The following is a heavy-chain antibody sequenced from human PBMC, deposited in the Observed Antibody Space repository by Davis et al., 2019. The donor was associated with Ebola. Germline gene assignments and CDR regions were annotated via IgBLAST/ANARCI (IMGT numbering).Heavy chain of an antibody. CDR2: ISAYNGNT. J-gene: IGHJ4*02. D-gene: IGHD6-13*01. Sequence: AASVKVSCKASGYTFTSYGISWVRQAPGQGLEWMGWISAYNGNTNYAQKLQGRVTMTTDTSTSTAYMELRSLRSDDTAVYYCARDGGRGSAAAGTCLDYWGQGTLVTVSS. CDR1: GYTFTSYG. CDR3: ARDGGRGSAAAGTCLDY. V-gene: IGHV1-18*01.